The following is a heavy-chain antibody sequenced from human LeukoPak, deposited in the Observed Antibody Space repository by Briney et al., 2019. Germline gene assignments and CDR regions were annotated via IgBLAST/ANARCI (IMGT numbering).Heavy chain of an antibody. D-gene: IGHD2-2*01. Sequence: GASAKVSCKVSGYTLTELSMHWVRQAPGKGLEWMGGFDPEDGETIYAQKFQGRVTMTEDTSTDTAYMELSSLRSEDTAVYYCWVVPAAMGEAYFDYWGQGTLVTVSS. CDR2: FDPEDGET. J-gene: IGHJ4*02. CDR3: WVVPAAMGEAYFDY. CDR1: GYTLTELS. V-gene: IGHV1-24*01.